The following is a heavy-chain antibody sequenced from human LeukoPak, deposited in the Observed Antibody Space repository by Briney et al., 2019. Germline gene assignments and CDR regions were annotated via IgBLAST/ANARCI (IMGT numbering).Heavy chain of an antibody. CDR3: ARDGGRIAARHEFDY. D-gene: IGHD6-6*01. Sequence: SVKVSCKASGGTFSSYAISWVRQAPGQGLEWMGGIIPIFGTANYAQKFQGRVTITADESTSTAYMELSSLRSEDTAVYYCARDGGRIAARHEFDYWGQGTLVTVSS. CDR1: GGTFSSYA. V-gene: IGHV1-69*13. CDR2: IIPIFGTA. J-gene: IGHJ4*02.